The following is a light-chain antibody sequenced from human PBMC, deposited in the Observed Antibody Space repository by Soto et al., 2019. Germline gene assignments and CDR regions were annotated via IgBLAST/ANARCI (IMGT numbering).Light chain of an antibody. CDR2: GNS. Sequence: QSVLTQPPSVSGAPGQRVTISCTGSSSNIGAGYDVHWYQQLPGTAPKLLIYGNSNRPSGVPDRCSGSKSGTSASLAITGLQAEDEADYYCQSYESSLSGYVFGTGTKVTVL. J-gene: IGLJ1*01. V-gene: IGLV1-40*01. CDR3: QSYESSLSGYV. CDR1: SSNIGAGYD.